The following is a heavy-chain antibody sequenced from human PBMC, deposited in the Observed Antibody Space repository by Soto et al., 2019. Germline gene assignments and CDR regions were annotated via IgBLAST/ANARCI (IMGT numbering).Heavy chain of an antibody. CDR2: ISAYNGNT. CDR3: ARGPSPFVLRFLEWFLDY. J-gene: IGHJ4*02. V-gene: IGHV1-18*01. D-gene: IGHD3-3*01. Sequence: ASVKVSCKASGYTFTSYGISWVRQAPGQGLEWMGWISAYNGNTNYAQKLQGRVTMTTDTSTSTAYMELRSLRSDDTAVYYCARGPSPFVLRFLEWFLDYWGQGTLVTVSS. CDR1: GYTFTSYG.